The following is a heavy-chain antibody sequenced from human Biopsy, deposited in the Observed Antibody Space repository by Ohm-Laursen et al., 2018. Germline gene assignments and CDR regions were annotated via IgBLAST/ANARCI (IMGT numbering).Heavy chain of an antibody. Sequence: SLRLSCAASGFTFNNAWMNWVRQAPGMGLEWAGRIKSKADGGTTDYAAPVKGRFTILRDDSKNMLFLQMDSLKTEDTAVYYCTHHYDASDDVFDIWGQGTVVTVSS. D-gene: IGHD3-22*01. CDR3: THHYDASDDVFDI. CDR2: IKSKADGGTT. J-gene: IGHJ3*02. V-gene: IGHV3-15*01. CDR1: GFTFNNAW.